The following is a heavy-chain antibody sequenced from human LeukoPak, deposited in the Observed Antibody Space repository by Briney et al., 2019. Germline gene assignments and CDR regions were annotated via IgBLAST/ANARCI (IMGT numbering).Heavy chain of an antibody. J-gene: IGHJ3*02. Sequence: SETLSLTCAVYGGSFSGYYWSWIRQPPGKGLEWIGGINHSGSTNYNPSLKSRVTISVDTSKNQFSLKLSSVTAADTAVYYCAVIDAVVVITTDAFDIWGQGTMVTVSS. CDR2: INHSGST. D-gene: IGHD3-22*01. CDR1: GGSFSGYY. CDR3: AVIDAVVVITTDAFDI. V-gene: IGHV4-34*01.